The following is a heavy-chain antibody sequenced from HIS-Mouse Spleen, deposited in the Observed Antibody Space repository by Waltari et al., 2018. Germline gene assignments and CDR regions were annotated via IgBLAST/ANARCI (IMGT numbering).Heavy chain of an antibody. CDR1: GFTFSSYA. V-gene: IGHV3-30-3*01. D-gene: IGHD6-6*01. J-gene: IGHJ4*02. CDR2: IAYDGSNK. Sequence: QVQLVESGGGVVQPGRSLRLSCAASGFTFSSYAMHWVRQAPGKGLKWVAGIAYDGSNKAYADAGNGRFTISRDNSKNTLYLQMNSLRAGDTAVYYCASHHIAALDYWGQGTLVTVSS. CDR3: ASHHIAALDY.